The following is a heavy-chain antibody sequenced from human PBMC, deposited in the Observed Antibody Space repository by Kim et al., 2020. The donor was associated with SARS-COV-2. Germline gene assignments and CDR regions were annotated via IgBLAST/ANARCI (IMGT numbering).Heavy chain of an antibody. J-gene: IGHJ4*02. CDR1: GGSFSGYY. CDR2: INHSGST. D-gene: IGHD3-10*01. CDR3: ASYYGSGMVY. V-gene: IGHV4-34*01. Sequence: SETLSLTCAVYGGSFSGYYWSWIRQPPGKGLEWIGEINHSGSTNYNPSLKSRVTISVDTSKNQFSLKLSSVTAADTAVYYCASYYGSGMVYWGQGTLVT.